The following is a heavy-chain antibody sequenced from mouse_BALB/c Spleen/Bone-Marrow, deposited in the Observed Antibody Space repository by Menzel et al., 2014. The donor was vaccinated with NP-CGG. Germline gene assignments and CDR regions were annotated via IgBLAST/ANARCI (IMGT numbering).Heavy chain of an antibody. V-gene: IGHV1-69*02. CDR2: IEPSDSYT. CDR3: ARGRTTVVSDY. Sequence: QVQLQQSGAEVVKPGASVKVSCKASGYTFXNYWMQWVKQRPGQGLEWIGEIEPSDSYTNYNQDFKGKATLTVDKSSSTAYMQLSSLTSEDSAVYYYARGRTTVVSDYWGQGTSLTVSS. J-gene: IGHJ2*02. CDR1: GYTFXNYW. D-gene: IGHD1-1*01.